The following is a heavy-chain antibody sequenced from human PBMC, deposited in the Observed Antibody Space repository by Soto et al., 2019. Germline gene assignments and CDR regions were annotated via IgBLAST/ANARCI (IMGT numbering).Heavy chain of an antibody. CDR3: ARTLPNRQLFDS. D-gene: IGHD1-1*01. CDR2: VSNTATT. J-gene: IGHJ4*02. CDR1: GASIINHY. V-gene: IGHV4-59*11. Sequence: ETLSLTCTVSGASIINHYWAWIRQSPGRGLESIGYVSNTATTTYNPSLESRLTISIDTSKNQFSLRLASVTAADTAVYYCARTLPNRQLFDSWSQGTLVTVSS.